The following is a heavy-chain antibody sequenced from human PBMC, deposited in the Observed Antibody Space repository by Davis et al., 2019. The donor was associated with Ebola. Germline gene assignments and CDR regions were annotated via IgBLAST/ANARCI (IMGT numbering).Heavy chain of an antibody. CDR1: GFTFSNYW. Sequence: GESLKISCAASGFTFSNYWMSWVRQAPGKGLEWVANINRDGSDPYYVDSMKGRFTISRDNAKNSLYLQMNSLRVEDTAVYYCARDSGLRDVDYWGQGALVTVSS. D-gene: IGHD4-17*01. CDR3: ARDSGLRDVDY. V-gene: IGHV3-7*03. J-gene: IGHJ4*02. CDR2: INRDGSDP.